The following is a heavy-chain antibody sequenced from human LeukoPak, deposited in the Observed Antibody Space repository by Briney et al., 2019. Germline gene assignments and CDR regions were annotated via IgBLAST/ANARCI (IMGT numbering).Heavy chain of an antibody. CDR3: AKDGSWGPSYFDY. J-gene: IGHJ4*02. D-gene: IGHD3-10*01. CDR2: IWYGGSNK. CDR1: GFTFSSYG. Sequence: GGSLRLSCAASGFTFSSYGMHWVRQAPGKGLEWVAVIWYGGSNKYYADSVKGRFTISRDNSKNTLYLQMNSLRAEDTAVYYCAKDGSWGPSYFDYWGQGTLVTVSS. V-gene: IGHV3-30*02.